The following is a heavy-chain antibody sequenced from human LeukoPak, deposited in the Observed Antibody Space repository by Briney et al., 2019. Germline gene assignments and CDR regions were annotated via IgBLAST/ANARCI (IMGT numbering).Heavy chain of an antibody. Sequence: PSETLSLTCTVSAASVNSGNYYWTWIRQPAGKRLEWIGRIYTSGSTNYNPSLTSRVTIPVDTSRNQFSLKLSSVTAADTAMYYCARDQTTSYYYVSPGYHDAFDIWGQGTMVAVSS. CDR1: AASVNSGNYY. CDR3: ARDQTTSYYYVSPGYHDAFDI. J-gene: IGHJ3*02. CDR2: IYTSGST. V-gene: IGHV4-61*02. D-gene: IGHD3-22*01.